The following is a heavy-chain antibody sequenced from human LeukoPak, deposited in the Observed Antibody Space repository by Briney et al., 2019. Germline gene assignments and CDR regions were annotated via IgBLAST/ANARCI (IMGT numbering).Heavy chain of an antibody. CDR2: IKRKTDGGTA. V-gene: IGHV3-15*01. J-gene: IGHJ4*02. CDR1: GINFDKVW. Sequence: GGSLRLSCAASGINFDKVWLSWVRQAPGKGLEWVGRIKRKTDGGTADYAAPVDNRFTISRDDSKNTAYLQMNSLKTEDTAVYYCTRRSGPVDYWGQGTLVTVSS. D-gene: IGHD4-17*01. CDR3: TRRSGPVDY.